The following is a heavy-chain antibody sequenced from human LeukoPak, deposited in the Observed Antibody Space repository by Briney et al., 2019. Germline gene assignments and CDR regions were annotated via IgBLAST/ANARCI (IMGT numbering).Heavy chain of an antibody. V-gene: IGHV4-39*07. CDR3: ARGLSYGGNSGKLDY. Sequence: SETLSLTCTVSGGSISSGVYYWSWIRQPPGKGLEWIGEINHSGSTKYNPSLKSRVTISVDTSKNQFSLKLSSVTAADTAAYYCARGLSYGGNSGKLDYWGQGTLVTVSS. D-gene: IGHD4-23*01. J-gene: IGHJ4*02. CDR2: INHSGST. CDR1: GGSISSGVYY.